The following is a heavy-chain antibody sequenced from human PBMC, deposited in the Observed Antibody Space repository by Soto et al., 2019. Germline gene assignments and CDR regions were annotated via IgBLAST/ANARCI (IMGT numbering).Heavy chain of an antibody. CDR1: GGSISSYY. V-gene: IGHV4-59*01. CDR2: IYYSGST. J-gene: IGHJ5*02. Sequence: SETLSLTCTVSGGSISSYYWSRIRQPPGKGLEWIGYIYYSGSTNYNPSLRSRVTISVDTSKNQFSLKLSSVTAADTAVYYCARDKDRFDPWGQGTLVTVSS. CDR3: ARDKDRFDP.